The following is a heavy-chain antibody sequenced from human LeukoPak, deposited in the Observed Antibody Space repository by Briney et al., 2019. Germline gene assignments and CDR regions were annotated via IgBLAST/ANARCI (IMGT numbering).Heavy chain of an antibody. J-gene: IGHJ4*02. Sequence: ASVKVSCKASGYTFTSYGISWVRQAPGQGLECMGWISAYNGNTNYAQKLQGRVTMTTDTSTSTAYMELRSLRSDDTAVYYCARNAYYYDSSGYDIDYWGQGTLVTVSS. V-gene: IGHV1-18*01. CDR2: ISAYNGNT. D-gene: IGHD3-22*01. CDR1: GYTFTSYG. CDR3: ARNAYYYDSSGYDIDY.